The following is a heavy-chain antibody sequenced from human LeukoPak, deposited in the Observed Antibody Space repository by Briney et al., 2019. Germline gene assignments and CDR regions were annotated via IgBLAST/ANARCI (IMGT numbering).Heavy chain of an antibody. Sequence: GGSLRLSCAASGFTFSSYWMHWVRQAPGKGLVWVSHINSDGTDTNYADSMKGRFTISRDNAKNTLYLHMNSLRAEDTAVYYCAREVGGIDDWGQGTLVTVSS. D-gene: IGHD1-26*01. V-gene: IGHV3-74*01. CDR3: AREVGGIDD. CDR2: INSDGTDT. CDR1: GFTFSSYW. J-gene: IGHJ4*02.